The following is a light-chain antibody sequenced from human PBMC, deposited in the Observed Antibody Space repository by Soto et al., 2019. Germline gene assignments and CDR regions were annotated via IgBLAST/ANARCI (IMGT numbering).Light chain of an antibody. CDR2: AAS. Sequence: IVLTQSPGTLSLSPGERATLSCRASQSVSSNYLAWYQQKAGQAPMLLIYAASSRATGIPDRFSGGGSGTDFTLTISRLEPEDFAVYYCQQYGSSPLLTFGGGTEVEIK. CDR3: QQYGSSPLLT. CDR1: QSVSSNY. V-gene: IGKV3-20*01. J-gene: IGKJ4*01.